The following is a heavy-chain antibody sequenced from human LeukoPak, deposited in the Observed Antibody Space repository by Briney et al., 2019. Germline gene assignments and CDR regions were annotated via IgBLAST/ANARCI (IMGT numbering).Heavy chain of an antibody. CDR2: IYHSGST. J-gene: IGHJ4*02. Sequence: PSETLSLTCAVSDGSISSGGYSWSWIRQPPGKGLEWIGYIYHSGSTYYNPSLKSRVTISVDRSKNQFSLKLSSVTAADTAVYYCASSNDFGDYGEIDYWGQGTLVTVSS. V-gene: IGHV4-30-2*01. D-gene: IGHD4-17*01. CDR1: DGSISSGGYS. CDR3: ASSNDFGDYGEIDY.